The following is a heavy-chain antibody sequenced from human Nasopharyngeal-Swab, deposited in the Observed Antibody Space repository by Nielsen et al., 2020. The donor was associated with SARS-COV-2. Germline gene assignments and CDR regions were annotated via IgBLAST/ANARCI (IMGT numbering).Heavy chain of an antibody. CDR2: INPNSGGT. Sequence: ASVKVSCKASGYTFTGYYMHWVRQAPGQGLEWMGRINPNSGGTNYAQKFQGRVTMTRDTSTSTAYMELSRLRSDDTAVYYCARDPTSVAGTGDYYYGMDVWGQGTTVTVSS. J-gene: IGHJ6*02. CDR1: GYTFTGYY. D-gene: IGHD6-19*01. CDR3: ARDPTSVAGTGDYYYGMDV. V-gene: IGHV1-2*06.